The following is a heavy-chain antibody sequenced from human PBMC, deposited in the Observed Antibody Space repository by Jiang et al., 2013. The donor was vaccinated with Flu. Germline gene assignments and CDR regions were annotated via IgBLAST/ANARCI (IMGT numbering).Heavy chain of an antibody. CDR1: GFTFSSYA. CDR3: ARAVVPYYDSSGYYSY. Sequence: QLVESGGGLVQPGGSLRLSCAASGFTFSSYAMSWVRQAPGKGLEWVSAISGSGGSTYYADSVKGRFTISRDNSKNSLYLQMNSLRAEDTAVYYCARAVVPYYDSSGYYSYWGQGTLVTVSS. D-gene: IGHD3-22*01. CDR2: ISGSGGST. V-gene: IGHV3-23*04. J-gene: IGHJ4*02.